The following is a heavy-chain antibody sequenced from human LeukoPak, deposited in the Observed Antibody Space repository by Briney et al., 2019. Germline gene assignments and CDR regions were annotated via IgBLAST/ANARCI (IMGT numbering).Heavy chain of an antibody. V-gene: IGHV3-7*01. Sequence: GGSLRLSCAASGFSFTNFWMSCVRQAPGKGLEWVASIKQDGSEKYYVDSLKDRFAISRDNAKPSLYLQMNSLRVEDTAVYYCARVPRMFDSADVARQRTMVTVSS. J-gene: IGHJ3*01. CDR1: GFSFTNFW. CDR2: IKQDGSEK. CDR3: ARVPRMFDSADV. D-gene: IGHD3-9*01.